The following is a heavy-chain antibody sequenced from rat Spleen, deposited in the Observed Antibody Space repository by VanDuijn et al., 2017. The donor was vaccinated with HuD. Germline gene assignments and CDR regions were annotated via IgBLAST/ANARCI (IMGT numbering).Heavy chain of an antibody. CDR3: ARDAGILRY. J-gene: IGHJ2*01. CDR1: GFSLTRYH. V-gene: IGHV2-43*01. CDR2: IWTGGST. D-gene: IGHD1-6*01. Sequence: QVQLKESGPGLVQPSQTLSLTCTVSGFSLTRYHVTWVHQPPGKGLEWMGVIWTGGSTSYNSLLKSRLSISRDISKSQVFLRMSSLQTEDTATYYCARDAGILRYWGQGVMVTVSS.